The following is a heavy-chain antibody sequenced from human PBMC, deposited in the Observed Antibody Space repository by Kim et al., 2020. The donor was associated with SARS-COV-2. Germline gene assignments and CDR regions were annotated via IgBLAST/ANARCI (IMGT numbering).Heavy chain of an antibody. CDR3: ARGIVGATSGMDV. V-gene: IGHV3-48*02. D-gene: IGHD1-26*01. Sequence: ADSVKGRFTISRDNAKNSLYLQMNSLRDEDTAVYYCARGIVGATSGMDVWGQGTTVTVSS. J-gene: IGHJ6*02.